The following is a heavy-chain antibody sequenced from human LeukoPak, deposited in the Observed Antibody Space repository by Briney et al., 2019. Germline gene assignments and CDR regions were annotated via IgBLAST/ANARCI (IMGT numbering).Heavy chain of an antibody. Sequence: SETLSLTCTVSGGSISSYYWSWIRQPPGKGLEWIGYIYYSGSTNYNPSLKSRVTISVDTSKNQFSLKLSSVTAADTAVYYCARRRYSSSWYLNWFDPWGQGTLVTVSS. J-gene: IGHJ5*02. CDR2: IYYSGST. D-gene: IGHD6-13*01. V-gene: IGHV4-59*12. CDR1: GGSISSYY. CDR3: ARRRYSSSWYLNWFDP.